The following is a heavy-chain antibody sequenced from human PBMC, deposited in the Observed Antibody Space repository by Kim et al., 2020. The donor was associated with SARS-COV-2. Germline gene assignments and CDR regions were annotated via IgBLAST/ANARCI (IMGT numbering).Heavy chain of an antibody. Sequence: SETLSLTCAVYGGSFSGYYWSWIRQPPGKGLEWIGEINHSGSTNYNPSLKSRVTISVDTSKNQFSLKLSSVTAADTAVYYCARVYVAPGRTGITMVRGVSRRTGYGMEGWGQGTTVTVSS. D-gene: IGHD3-10*01. CDR2: INHSGST. V-gene: IGHV4-34*01. J-gene: IGHJ6*02. CDR1: GGSFSGYY. CDR3: ARVYVAPGRTGITMVRGVSRRTGYGMEG.